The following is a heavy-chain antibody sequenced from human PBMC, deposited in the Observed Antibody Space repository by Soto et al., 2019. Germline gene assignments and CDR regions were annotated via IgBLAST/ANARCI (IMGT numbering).Heavy chain of an antibody. J-gene: IGHJ4*02. CDR3: ARVRAVAAPFDY. CDR1: GCTFSSYT. CDR2: IIPILGIA. V-gene: IGHV1-69*02. D-gene: IGHD6-19*01. Sequence: ASVKVSCKASGCTFSSYTISWVRQAPGQGLEWTGRIIPILGIANYAQKFQGRVTITADKSTSTAYMELSSLRSEDTAVYYCARVRAVAAPFDYWGQGTLVTVSS.